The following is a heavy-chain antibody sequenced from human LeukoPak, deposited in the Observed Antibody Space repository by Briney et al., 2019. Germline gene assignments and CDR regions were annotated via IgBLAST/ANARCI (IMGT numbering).Heavy chain of an antibody. V-gene: IGHV3-20*04. CDR2: INCNGGST. CDR1: GFTFDDYC. Sequence: GVSLRLSCAASGFTFDDYCMSWVRQAPGKGLEWVAGINCNGGSTGYADYVKGRFTISRDNANNSPYLQMNSPRADDTAVYYCAGGALRQQPFDYWRRGTVVSGSS. J-gene: IGHJ4*02. CDR3: AGGALRQQPFDY. D-gene: IGHD6-13*01.